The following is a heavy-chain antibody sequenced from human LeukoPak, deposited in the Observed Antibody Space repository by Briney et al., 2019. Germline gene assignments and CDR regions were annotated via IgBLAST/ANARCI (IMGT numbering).Heavy chain of an antibody. CDR2: ISYDGSIN. V-gene: IGHV3-30*04. CDR1: GFTFNTYA. D-gene: IGHD1-1*01. CDR3: ARGVPRYFDY. J-gene: IGHJ4*02. Sequence: GGSLRLSCAASGFTFNTYAMHWVRQAPGKGLEWVALISYDGSINYYADSVKGRFTISRDNAKNSLYLQMNSLRAEDTAVYYCARGVPRYFDYWGQGTLVTVSS.